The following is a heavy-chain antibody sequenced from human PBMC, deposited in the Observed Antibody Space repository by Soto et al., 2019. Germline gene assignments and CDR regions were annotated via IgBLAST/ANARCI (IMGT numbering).Heavy chain of an antibody. CDR1: GFTFSSYA. CDR3: AKEEGVVVVAASGWFDP. J-gene: IGHJ5*02. D-gene: IGHD2-15*01. CDR2: ISGSGGST. Sequence: EVQLLESGGGLVQPGGSLRLSCAASGFTFSSYAMSWVRQAPGKGLEWVSAISGSGGSTYYADSVKGRFTISRDNSKNTLYLQMTSLRAEDTAVYYCAKEEGVVVVAASGWFDPWGQGTLVTVSS. V-gene: IGHV3-23*01.